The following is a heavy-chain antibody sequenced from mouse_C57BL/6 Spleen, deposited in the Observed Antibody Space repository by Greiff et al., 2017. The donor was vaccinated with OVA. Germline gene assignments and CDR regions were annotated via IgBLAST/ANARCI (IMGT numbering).Heavy chain of an antibody. CDR3: ARLDSSMDY. V-gene: IGHV1-69*01. J-gene: IGHJ4*01. CDR1: GYTFTSYW. Sequence: QVQLQQSGAELVMPGASVKLSCKASGYTFTSYWMHWVKQRPGQGLEWIGEIDPSDSYTNYNQKFKGKSTLTVDKSSSTAYMQLSSLTSEDSAVYYCARLDSSMDYWGQGTSVTVSS. CDR2: IDPSDSYT.